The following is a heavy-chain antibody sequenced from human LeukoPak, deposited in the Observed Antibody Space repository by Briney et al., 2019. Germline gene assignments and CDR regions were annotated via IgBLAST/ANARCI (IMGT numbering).Heavy chain of an antibody. CDR3: ARHFASGRPYFDY. Sequence: PSETLSLTCTVSGYSISSGYYWGWIRQPPGKGLEWIGSIYHSGSTSYNPSLKSRITISVDTSKNHFSLRLTSVTAADTAVYYCARHFASGRPYFDYWGQGNLVTVSS. J-gene: IGHJ4*02. CDR1: GYSISSGYY. V-gene: IGHV4-38-2*02. CDR2: IYHSGST. D-gene: IGHD3-10*01.